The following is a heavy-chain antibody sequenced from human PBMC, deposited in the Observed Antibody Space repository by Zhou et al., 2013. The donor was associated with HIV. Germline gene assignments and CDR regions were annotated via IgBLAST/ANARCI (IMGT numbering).Heavy chain of an antibody. CDR1: GGTFSSYA. CDR3: ATSPLYDSSGYYSDGSYYYYYMDV. Sequence: QVQLVQSGAEVKKPGSSVKVSCKASGGTFSSYAISWVRQAPGQGLEWMGGIIPIFGTANYAQKFQGRVTITTDESTSTAYMELSSLRSEDTAVYYCATSPLYDSSGYYSDGSYYYYYMDVWGKGTTVTVSS. D-gene: IGHD3-22*01. CDR2: IIPIFGTA. J-gene: IGHJ6*03. V-gene: IGHV1-69*05.